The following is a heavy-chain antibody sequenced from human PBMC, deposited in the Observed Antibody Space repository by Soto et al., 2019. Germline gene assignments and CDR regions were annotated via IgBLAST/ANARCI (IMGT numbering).Heavy chain of an antibody. CDR1: GFTFSDYY. Sequence: GGSLRLSCAASGFTFSDYYMSWIRQAPGKGLEWVSYISSSGSTIYYADSVKGRFTISRDNAKNSLYLQMNSLRAEDTAVYCCARVRGRWYYDILTGIPSDAFDIWGQGTMVTVSS. CDR3: ARVRGRWYYDILTGIPSDAFDI. V-gene: IGHV3-11*01. J-gene: IGHJ3*02. D-gene: IGHD3-9*01. CDR2: ISSSGSTI.